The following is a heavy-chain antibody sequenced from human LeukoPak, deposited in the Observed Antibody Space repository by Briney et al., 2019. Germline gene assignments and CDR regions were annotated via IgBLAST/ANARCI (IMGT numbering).Heavy chain of an antibody. CDR3: TRTKYSGSYYYYYMDV. CDR2: IRSKAYGGTT. CDR1: GFTFGDYA. Sequence: GGSLRLSCTASGFTFGDYAMSWFRQAPGKGLEWVGFIRSKAYGGTTEYAASVKGRFTISRDDSKSIAYLQMNSLKTEDTAVYYCTRTKYSGSYYYYYMDVWGKGTTVTVSS. J-gene: IGHJ6*03. D-gene: IGHD1-26*01. V-gene: IGHV3-49*03.